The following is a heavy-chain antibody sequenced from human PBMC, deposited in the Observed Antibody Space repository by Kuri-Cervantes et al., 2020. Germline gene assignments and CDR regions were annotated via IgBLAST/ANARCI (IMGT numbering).Heavy chain of an antibody. Sequence: GESLKISCAASGFTFSSYWMHWVRQAPGKGLVWVSRINSDGSSTSYADSVKGRFTISRDNSKNTLYLQMNSLRAEDTAVYYCARGTGWGGYYYYGMDVWGQGTTVTVSS. J-gene: IGHJ6*02. CDR3: ARGTGWGGYYYYGMDV. D-gene: IGHD6-19*01. CDR2: INSDGSST. V-gene: IGHV3-74*01. CDR1: GFTFSSYW.